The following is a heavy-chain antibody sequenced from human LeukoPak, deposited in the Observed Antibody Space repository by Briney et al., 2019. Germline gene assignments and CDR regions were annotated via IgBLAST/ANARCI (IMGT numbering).Heavy chain of an antibody. CDR3: ARDRGRYYMDV. CDR1: GFTFSNYD. V-gene: IGHV3-13*01. J-gene: IGHJ6*03. CDR2: IGTDGDI. Sequence: GGSLGLSCAASGFTFSNYDMHGVGQVTGKGLDWVSGIGTDGDIYYPGSVKGRFTISRENAKNSLYLQMNSLRAGDTAVYYCARDRGRYYMDVWGKGTTVTISS. D-gene: IGHD6-25*01.